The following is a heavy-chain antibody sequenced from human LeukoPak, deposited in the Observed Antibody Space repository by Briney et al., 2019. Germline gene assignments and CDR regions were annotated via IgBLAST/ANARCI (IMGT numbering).Heavy chain of an antibody. Sequence: KSGGSLRFSCAASGFTFSSYSMNWVRQAPGKGLDWVSSISSGSSYIYYADSVKGRFTISRDNAKNSLYLQMNSLRAEDTAVYYCARDPVEGFYNTSDYWGQGTLVTVSS. D-gene: IGHD3-9*01. J-gene: IGHJ4*02. V-gene: IGHV3-21*01. CDR2: ISSGSSYI. CDR1: GFTFSSYS. CDR3: ARDPVEGFYNTSDY.